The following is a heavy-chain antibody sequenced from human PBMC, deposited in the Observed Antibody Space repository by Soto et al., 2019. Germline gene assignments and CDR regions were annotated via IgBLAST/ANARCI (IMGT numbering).Heavy chain of an antibody. CDR2: IVPLFGTA. D-gene: IGHD3-3*01. CDR1: GATFGNTA. Sequence: QVQLVQSGAEVKEPGSSVNVSCKTSGATFGNTAVTWVRQAPGQGLEWIGGIVPLFGTANYAQKFRGRVTITADNATSTAYMELSSPRTDDTAVYYCARDGDPGYSFWSGPLGGGRFDPWGQGTLVTVSS. J-gene: IGHJ5*02. V-gene: IGHV1-69*14. CDR3: ARDGDPGYSFWSGPLGGGRFDP.